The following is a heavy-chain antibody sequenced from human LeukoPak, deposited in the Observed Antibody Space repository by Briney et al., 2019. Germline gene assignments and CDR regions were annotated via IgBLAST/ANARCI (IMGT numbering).Heavy chain of an antibody. V-gene: IGHV4-34*01. D-gene: IGHD5-18*01. CDR1: GGSFSGYY. CDR3: ARAGSYGYDY. Sequence: SETLSLTCAVYGGSFSGYYWSWIRQPPGKGLEWIGEINHSGSTNYNPSLKSRVTMSVDTSKNQFSLKLSSVTAADTAVYYCARAGSYGYDYWGQGTLVTVSS. J-gene: IGHJ4*02. CDR2: INHSGST.